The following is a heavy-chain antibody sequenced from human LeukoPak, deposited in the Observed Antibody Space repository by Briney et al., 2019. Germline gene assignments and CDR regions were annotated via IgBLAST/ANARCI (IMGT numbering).Heavy chain of an antibody. J-gene: IGHJ4*02. D-gene: IGHD6-13*01. V-gene: IGHV4-30-2*01. CDR3: ARRSSWYFDY. CDR1: GGSISSGGYS. Sequence: SETLSLTCAVSGGSISSGGYSWSWIRQPPGKGLEWIGYIYHSGSTYYNPSLKSRVTISVDRSKNQFSLKLSSVTAADTAVYYCARRSSWYFDYWGQGSLVTVSS. CDR2: IYHSGST.